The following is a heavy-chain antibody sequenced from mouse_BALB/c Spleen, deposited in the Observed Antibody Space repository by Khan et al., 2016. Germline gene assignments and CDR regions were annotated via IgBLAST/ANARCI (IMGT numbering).Heavy chain of an antibody. J-gene: IGHJ4*01. D-gene: IGHD1-1*02. Sequence: QVQLQQSGPGLVAPSQSLSITCTVSGFSIIAYGVNWVRQPPGKGLEWLGLIWGDGSTDYNSALKSRLNITKDNSKSQVFLKMNRLQTDDTAIYYCARDGGGYYAMDYWCQGSSVTVSS. CDR2: IWGDGST. CDR1: GFSIIAYG. CDR3: ARDGGGYYAMDY. V-gene: IGHV2-6-7*01.